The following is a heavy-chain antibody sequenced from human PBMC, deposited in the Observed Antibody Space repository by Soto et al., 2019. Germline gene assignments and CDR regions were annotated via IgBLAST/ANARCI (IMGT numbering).Heavy chain of an antibody. V-gene: IGHV3-30*09. D-gene: IGHD3-16*02. J-gene: IGHJ4*02. Sequence: LRLSCEASGFTFSTYAMHWVRQTPGKGLEWLAVISHDGDKEHISDSVKGRFAISRDNSKNTLYLQISSLKDEDTAVYQCVASALSFDFWGRGTPVTFSS. CDR1: GFTFSTYA. CDR3: VASALSFDF. CDR2: ISHDGDKE.